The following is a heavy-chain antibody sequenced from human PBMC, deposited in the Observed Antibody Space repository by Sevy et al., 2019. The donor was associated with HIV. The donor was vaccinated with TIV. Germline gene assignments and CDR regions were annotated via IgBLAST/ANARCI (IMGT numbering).Heavy chain of an antibody. V-gene: IGHV1-46*02. J-gene: IGHJ4*02. CDR3: ARVYYYDYSGPGY. Sequence: ASVKVSCKASGYNLNNYYMHWVRQAPGQGLEWMGLINPSGGSTRYAQKFQGRVTMTRDTSTSTLHMELSSLRSEDTAVYYCARVYYYDYSGPGYWGQGTLVTVSS. CDR2: INPSGGST. CDR1: GYNLNNYY. D-gene: IGHD3-22*01.